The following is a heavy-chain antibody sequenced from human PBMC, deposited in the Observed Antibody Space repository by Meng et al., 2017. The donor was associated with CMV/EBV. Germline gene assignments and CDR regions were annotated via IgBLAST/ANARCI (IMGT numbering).Heavy chain of an antibody. CDR1: GFTFSSYA. V-gene: IGHV3-30*04. Sequence: GGSLRLSCAASGFTFSSYAMHWVRQAPGKGLEWVAVISYDGSNKYYADSVKGRFTISRDNSKSTLYLQMNSLRAEDTAVYYCARGSTDDNSWYYYWGQGTLVTVSS. D-gene: IGHD6-13*01. J-gene: IGHJ4*02. CDR2: ISYDGSNK. CDR3: ARGSTDDNSWYYY.